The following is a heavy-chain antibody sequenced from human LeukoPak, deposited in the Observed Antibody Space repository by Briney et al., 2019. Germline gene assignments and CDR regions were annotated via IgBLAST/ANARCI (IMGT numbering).Heavy chain of an antibody. J-gene: IGHJ6*03. Sequence: PSETLSLTCTVSGGSISSSSYYWGWIRQPPGKGLEWIGSIYYSGSTYYNPSLKSRVTISVDTSKNQFSLKLSSVTAADTAVYYCARNIFGVAAYYYYYMDVWGKGTTVTVSS. CDR1: GGSISSSSYY. D-gene: IGHD3-3*01. CDR3: ARNIFGVAAYYYYYMDV. CDR2: IYYSGST. V-gene: IGHV4-39*01.